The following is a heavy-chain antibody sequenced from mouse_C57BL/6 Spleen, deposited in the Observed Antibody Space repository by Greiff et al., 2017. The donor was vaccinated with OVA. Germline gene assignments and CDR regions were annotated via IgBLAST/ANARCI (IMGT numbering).Heavy chain of an antibody. D-gene: IGHD2-4*01. CDR2: INPNNGGT. CDR1: GYTFTDYY. J-gene: IGHJ4*01. CDR3: ARGRLRRPGDY. V-gene: IGHV1-26*01. Sequence: EVQLQQSGPELVKPGASVKISCKASGYTFTDYYMNWVKQSHGKSLEWIGDINPNNGGTSYNQKFKGKATLTVDKSSSTAYMELRSLTSEDSAVYYCARGRLRRPGDYWGQGTSVTVSS.